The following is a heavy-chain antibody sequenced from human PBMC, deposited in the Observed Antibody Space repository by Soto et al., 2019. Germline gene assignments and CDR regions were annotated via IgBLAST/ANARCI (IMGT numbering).Heavy chain of an antibody. V-gene: IGHV1-8*01. CDR3: ARGYDSSGSGTLDAFDI. J-gene: IGHJ3*02. Sequence: ASVKVSCKPSGYTFTSYDINWVRQATGQGLEYLGWMNPNSGNTAYVQKFQGRVTMTRDTSTSTVYMELSSLRSEDTAVYYCARGYDSSGSGTLDAFDIWGQGTMVTVSS. CDR1: GYTFTSYD. D-gene: IGHD3-22*01. CDR2: MNPNSGNT.